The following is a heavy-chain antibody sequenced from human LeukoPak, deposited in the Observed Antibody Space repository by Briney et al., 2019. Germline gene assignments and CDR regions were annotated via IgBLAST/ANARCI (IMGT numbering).Heavy chain of an antibody. Sequence: PGGSLRLSCAASGFTFSNYAMSWVRQAPGKGLEWVSAINDSGGSTYYADSVKGRFTIARDNSKNTLFLQMNSLRGEDTAVYYCAKEGRRYFDYWGQGNLVTVST. CDR3: AKEGRRYFDY. J-gene: IGHJ4*02. V-gene: IGHV3-23*01. CDR1: GFTFSNYA. CDR2: INDSGGST.